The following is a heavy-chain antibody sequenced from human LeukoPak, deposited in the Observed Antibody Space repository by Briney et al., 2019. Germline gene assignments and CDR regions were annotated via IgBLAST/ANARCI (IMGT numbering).Heavy chain of an antibody. CDR3: GRIVVVPAAIGYYYYMDV. CDR1: GFTSSSYW. D-gene: IGHD2-2*01. Sequence: PGGSLRLSCAASGFTSSSYWMSWVRQAPGKGLEWVANIKQDGSEKYYVDSVKGRFTISRDNAKNSLYLQMNSLRAEDTAVYYCGRIVVVPAAIGYYYYMDVWGKGTTVTVSS. CDR2: IKQDGSEK. J-gene: IGHJ6*03. V-gene: IGHV3-7*01.